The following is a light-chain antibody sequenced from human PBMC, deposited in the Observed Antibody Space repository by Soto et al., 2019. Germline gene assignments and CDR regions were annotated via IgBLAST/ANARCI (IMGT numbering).Light chain of an antibody. CDR2: WSD. Sequence: QSVLTQPPSASGTPGQRVTISCSGSTSNIGSNSVFWYQQLSGRAPKLLIYWSDHRPSGVPDRFSGSRSGTSGSLAISGLRSEDEGDYYCAAWDDRLSGRLFGGGTKLTVL. CDR1: TSNIGSNS. CDR3: AAWDDRLSGRL. V-gene: IGLV1-47*01. J-gene: IGLJ3*02.